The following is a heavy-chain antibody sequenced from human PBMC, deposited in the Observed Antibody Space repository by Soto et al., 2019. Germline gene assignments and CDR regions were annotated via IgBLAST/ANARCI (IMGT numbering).Heavy chain of an antibody. J-gene: IGHJ6*02. CDR1: GFTFSSYG. Sequence: GSLRLSCAASGFTFSSYGMHWVRQAPGKGLEWVAVIWYDGSNKYYADSVKGRFTISRDNSKNTLYLQMNSLRAEDMAVYYCATQGGEQQLVGSYYYGMDVWGQGTTVTVSS. D-gene: IGHD6-13*01. V-gene: IGHV3-33*01. CDR2: IWYDGSNK. CDR3: ATQGGEQQLVGSYYYGMDV.